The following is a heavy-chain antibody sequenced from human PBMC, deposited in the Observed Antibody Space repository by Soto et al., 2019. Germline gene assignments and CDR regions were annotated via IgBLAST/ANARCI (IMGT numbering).Heavy chain of an antibody. CDR1: GFTFDTYG. D-gene: IGHD1-1*01. CDR2: ISYEGSNT. Sequence: PGESLKISCVASGFTFDTYGIHWVRQAPGKGLQWVALISYEGSNTYYADSVRGRFTISRDNSKNTLYLQMNTLRPEDTGVYYCARVTPGNNLYYFSGLDFWGQGTSVTVPS. J-gene: IGHJ6*02. CDR3: ARVTPGNNLYYFSGLDF. V-gene: IGHV3-30-3*01.